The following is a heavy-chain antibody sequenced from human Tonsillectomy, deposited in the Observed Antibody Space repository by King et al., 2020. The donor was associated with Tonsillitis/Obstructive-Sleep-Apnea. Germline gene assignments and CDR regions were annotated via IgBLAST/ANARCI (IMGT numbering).Heavy chain of an antibody. CDR3: AKPREGNYYYYGMDV. CDR1: GFTFSSYG. CDR2: ISYDGSDK. V-gene: IGHV3-30*18. J-gene: IGHJ6*02. Sequence: VQLVESGGGVVQPGRSLRLSCAASGFTFSSYGMHWVRQAPGKGLEWVAVISYDGSDKYYADSVKGRFTISRDNSKNTLYLQMNSLRAEDTAVYYCAKPREGNYYYYGMDVWGQGTTVTVSS.